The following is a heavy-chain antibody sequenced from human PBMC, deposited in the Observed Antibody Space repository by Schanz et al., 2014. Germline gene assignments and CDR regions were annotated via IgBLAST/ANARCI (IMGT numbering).Heavy chain of an antibody. CDR3: ARANYRRKINFDY. Sequence: GQLAESGGGLVQPGGSLRLSCEASEFTFSSYGMHWVRQAPGKGLEWVAVIWYDENNKYYADSVKGRFTMSRDNSKNTLYLQMNSLRAEDTAVYYCARANYRRKINFDYWGRGTLVTVSS. CDR1: EFTFSSYG. CDR2: IWYDENNK. J-gene: IGHJ4*02. V-gene: IGHV3-33*08. D-gene: IGHD3-10*01.